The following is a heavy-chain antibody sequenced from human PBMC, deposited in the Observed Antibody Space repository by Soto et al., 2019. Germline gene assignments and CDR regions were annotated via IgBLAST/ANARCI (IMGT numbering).Heavy chain of an antibody. V-gene: IGHV1-69*13. D-gene: IGHD3-3*01. CDR1: GGTLNNYA. CDR3: ATDSNYDVSNSF. CDR2: ILPVSAPP. J-gene: IGHJ4*02. Sequence: SVKVSCKASGGTLNNYAINWVRQAPGQGLEWMGGILPVSAPPDYAQKFQGRVSITADHSTSTVYMELSRLKSDDMAVYFCATDSNYDVSNSFWGQGTLVTVSS.